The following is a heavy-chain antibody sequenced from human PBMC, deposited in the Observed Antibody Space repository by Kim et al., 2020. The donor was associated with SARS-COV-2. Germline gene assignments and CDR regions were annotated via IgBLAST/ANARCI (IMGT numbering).Heavy chain of an antibody. V-gene: IGHV3-23*01. CDR3: AKDPHGYSSSDY. Sequence: YYADSVKGRFTIARDNSKNTLYLQMNSLRAEDTAVYYCAKDPHGYSSSDYWGQGTLVTVSS. D-gene: IGHD6-6*01. J-gene: IGHJ4*02.